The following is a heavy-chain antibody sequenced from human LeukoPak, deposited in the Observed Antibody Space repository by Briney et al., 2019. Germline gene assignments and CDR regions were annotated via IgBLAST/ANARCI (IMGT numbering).Heavy chain of an antibody. CDR3: ARGAYGCDGRSFFDY. V-gene: IGHV4-4*07. Sequence: SETLSLTCTVSGGSMSGYYWSWIRQPAGKGLEWIGRIYTGGSTNYNPSLKSRVTMSVDTSKNQFSLKVTTVTAADTAVYYCARGAYGCDGRSFFDYWGQGTLVTVSS. CDR1: GGSMSGYY. CDR2: IYTGGST. D-gene: IGHD4-17*01. J-gene: IGHJ4*02.